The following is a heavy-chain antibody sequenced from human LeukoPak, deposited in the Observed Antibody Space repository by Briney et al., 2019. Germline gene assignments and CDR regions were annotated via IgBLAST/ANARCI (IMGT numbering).Heavy chain of an antibody. J-gene: IGHJ6*02. CDR3: AREGREWLVQEYYYYGMDV. Sequence: GGSLRLSCAASGFTFSSYAMHWVRQAPGKGLEWVAVIWYDGSNKYYADSVKGRFTISRDNSKNTLYLQMNSLRAEDTAVYYCAREGREWLVQEYYYYGMDVWGQGTTVTVSS. D-gene: IGHD6-19*01. CDR1: GFTFSSYA. CDR2: IWYDGSNK. V-gene: IGHV3-33*08.